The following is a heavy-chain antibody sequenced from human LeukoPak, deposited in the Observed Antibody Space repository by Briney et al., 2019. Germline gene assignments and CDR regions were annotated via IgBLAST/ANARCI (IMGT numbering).Heavy chain of an antibody. CDR1: GYTFTGY. D-gene: IGHD3-10*01. CDR2: INPNSGGT. Sequence: ASVKVSCKASGYTFTGYMHWVRQAPGQGLEWMGRINPNSGGTNYAQKFQGRVTMTRDTSISTAYMELSRLRSDDTAVYYCARVLYTHLGSGSYGYDYWGQGTLVTVSS. CDR3: ARVLYTHLGSGSYGYDY. J-gene: IGHJ4*02. V-gene: IGHV1-2*06.